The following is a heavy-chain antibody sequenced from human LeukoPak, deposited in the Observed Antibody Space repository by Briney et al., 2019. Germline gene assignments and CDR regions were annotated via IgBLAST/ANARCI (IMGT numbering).Heavy chain of an antibody. J-gene: IGHJ6*02. Sequence: GGSLRLSCAASGFTFSSNSMNWVRQAPGKGLEWVSSISSSSSYIYYADSVKGRFTISRDNAKNSLYLQMNSLRAEDTAVYYCAREVVVTATVRGFHYYYGMDVWGQGTTVTVSS. D-gene: IGHD2-21*02. V-gene: IGHV3-21*01. CDR3: AREVVVTATVRGFHYYYGMDV. CDR2: ISSSSSYI. CDR1: GFTFSSNS.